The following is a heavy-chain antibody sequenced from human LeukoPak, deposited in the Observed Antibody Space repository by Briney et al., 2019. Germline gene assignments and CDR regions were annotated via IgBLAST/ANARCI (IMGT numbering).Heavy chain of an antibody. CDR3: ARFHMVRGVIMDY. CDR1: GYTFTSYY. Sequence: GASVKVSCKASGYTFTSYYMHWVRQAPGQGLEWMGIINPSGGSTSYAQKLQGRVTMTRDMSTSTVYMELSSLRSEDTAVYYCARFHMVRGVIMDYWGQGTLVTVSS. D-gene: IGHD3-10*01. CDR2: INPSGGST. V-gene: IGHV1-46*01. J-gene: IGHJ4*02.